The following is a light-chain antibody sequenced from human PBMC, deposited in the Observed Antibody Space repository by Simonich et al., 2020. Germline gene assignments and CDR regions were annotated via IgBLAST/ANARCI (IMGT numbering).Light chain of an antibody. CDR3: QQRSNWWT. CDR1: QSVSSN. Sequence: EIVMTQSPATLSVSPGERATLSCRASQSVSSNLAWYQQKPGQAPRLLIYGASPRATGIPARFSGSGSGTEFTLTISSMQSEDFAVYYCQQRSNWWTFGQGTKVEIK. V-gene: IGKV3-15*01. J-gene: IGKJ1*01. CDR2: GAS.